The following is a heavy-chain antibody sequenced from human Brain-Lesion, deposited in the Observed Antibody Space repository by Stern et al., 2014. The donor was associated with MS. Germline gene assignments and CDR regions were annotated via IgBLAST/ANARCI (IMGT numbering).Heavy chain of an antibody. CDR3: AKDRQYLTYFFDH. CDR1: GFTFGSCA. V-gene: IGHV3-30*18. J-gene: IGHJ5*02. CDR2: VSYDGSNK. D-gene: IGHD2/OR15-2a*01. Sequence: VQLVQSGGGVVQPGRPPRLSCVASGFTFGSCAMHWVRQAPGQGLEWVAGVSYDGSNKYYADSVKGRFTISRDNSRNTLYMQMSSLRPEDTAVYYCAKDRQYLTYFFDHWGQGSLVTVSS.